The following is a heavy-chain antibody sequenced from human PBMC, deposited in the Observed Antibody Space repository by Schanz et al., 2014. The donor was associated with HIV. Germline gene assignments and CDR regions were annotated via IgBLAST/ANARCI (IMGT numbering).Heavy chain of an antibody. D-gene: IGHD5-18*01. CDR3: ARETIQLCPDY. Sequence: EVQLVESGGGLVKPGGSLRLSCAGSGFTFSTYSMNWVRRAPGKGLEWVSAISSGNRYIYYADSVKGRFTISRDNSKNTLYLQINSLRAEDTAVYYCARETIQLCPDYWGQGTLVTVSS. J-gene: IGHJ4*02. CDR1: GFTFSTYS. V-gene: IGHV3-21*04. CDR2: ISSGNRYI.